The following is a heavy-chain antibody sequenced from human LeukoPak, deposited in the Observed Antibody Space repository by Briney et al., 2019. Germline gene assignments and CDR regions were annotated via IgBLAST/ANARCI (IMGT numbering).Heavy chain of an antibody. CDR2: ISSNGGST. Sequence: GGSLRLSCAASGFTFSSYAMHWVRQAPGKGLEYVSAISSNGGSTYYANSLKGRFTISRDNSKNTLYLQMGSLRAEDMAVYYCATGGDYSGGWADYGGKEPLVTVS. CDR3: ATGGDYSGGWADY. J-gene: IGHJ4*02. CDR1: GFTFSSYA. D-gene: IGHD6-19*01. V-gene: IGHV3-64*01.